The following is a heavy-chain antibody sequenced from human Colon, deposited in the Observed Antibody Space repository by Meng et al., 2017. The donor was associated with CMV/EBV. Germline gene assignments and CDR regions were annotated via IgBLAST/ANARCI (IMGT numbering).Heavy chain of an antibody. V-gene: IGHV3-23*01. CDR2: ISESGYNT. D-gene: IGHD2-2*01. CDR1: GFTITTFA. Sequence: GESLKIFCAASGFTITTFAMTWVRQAPGKGLEWVSAISESGYNTYYADSVKGRFTISRDHSKNTVYLEMNSLRAEDTAEYYCAKASCSSTTCPYRGDYYYYFIMDVWGQGTAVTVSS. CDR3: AKASCSSTTCPYRGDYYYYFIMDV. J-gene: IGHJ6*02.